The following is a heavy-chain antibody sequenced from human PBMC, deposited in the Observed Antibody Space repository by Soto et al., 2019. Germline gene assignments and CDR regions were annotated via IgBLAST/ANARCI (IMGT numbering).Heavy chain of an antibody. CDR2: VYSTGGT. Sequence: QVQLQQSGPGLVKPSETLSLTCSVSSGPSSSHNWGWIRQPPGRGLEWIGYVYSTGGTSYNPSLKSRVTISADTSTNHISLTLTSVTAAATAVYYCVRQGIGNLHGLVDGWGQGTTVRVSS. CDR1: SGPSSSHN. V-gene: IGHV4-59*08. J-gene: IGHJ6*02. CDR3: VRQGIGNLHGLVDG. D-gene: IGHD1-1*01.